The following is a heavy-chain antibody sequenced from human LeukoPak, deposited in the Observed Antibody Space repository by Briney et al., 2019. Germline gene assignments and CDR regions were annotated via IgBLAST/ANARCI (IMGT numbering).Heavy chain of an antibody. CDR1: GYTFTGYY. CDR3: AREPNNYYDSSGYSG. D-gene: IGHD3-22*01. J-gene: IGHJ4*02. CDR2: INPNSGGT. Sequence: ASVTVSCKASGYTFTGYYMHWVRQAPGQGLEWMGWINPNSGGTNYAQKFQGRVTMTRDTSISTAYMELSRLRSDDTAVYYRAREPNNYYDSSGYSGWGQGTLVTVSS. V-gene: IGHV1-2*02.